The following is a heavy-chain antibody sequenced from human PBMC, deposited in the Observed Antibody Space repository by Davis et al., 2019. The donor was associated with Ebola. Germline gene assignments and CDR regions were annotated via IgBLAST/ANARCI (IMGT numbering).Heavy chain of an antibody. V-gene: IGHV4-34*01. CDR3: ARVDPNYYGMDV. Sequence: SETLSLTCAVYGGSFSGYYWSWIRQPSGKGLEWIGEINHSGSTNYNPSLKSRVTISVDTSKNQFSLKLSSVTAADTAVYYCARVDPNYYGMDVWGQGTTVTVSS. CDR1: GGSFSGYY. J-gene: IGHJ6*02. CDR2: INHSGST.